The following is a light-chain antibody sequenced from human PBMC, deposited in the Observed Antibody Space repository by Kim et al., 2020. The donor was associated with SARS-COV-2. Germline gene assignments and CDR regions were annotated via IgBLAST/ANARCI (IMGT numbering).Light chain of an antibody. CDR3: QQYCNSPLT. Sequence: EIVLTQSPGTLSLSPGERATLSCRASQIVSNNFLAWYQQRPGQAPRLLIYGASSRATGIPDRFSGSGSGTDFTLTISRLEPEDFAVYYCQQYCNSPLTFGGGTKVDIK. CDR1: QIVSNNF. J-gene: IGKJ4*01. CDR2: GAS. V-gene: IGKV3-20*01.